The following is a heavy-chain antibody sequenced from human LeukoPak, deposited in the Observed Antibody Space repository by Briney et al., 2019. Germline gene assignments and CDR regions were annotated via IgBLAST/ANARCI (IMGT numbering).Heavy chain of an antibody. Sequence: GGSLRLSCAASGFSFSDYYMTWIRQAPGKGLEWVSYISSSGSTMYYADSVKGRFTISRDNAKNSLYLQMNSLRAEDTAVYYCARDWAFGYYETPNWYFDLWGRGTLVTVSS. J-gene: IGHJ2*01. V-gene: IGHV3-11*04. CDR3: ARDWAFGYYETPNWYFDL. CDR2: ISSSGSTM. CDR1: GFSFSDYY. D-gene: IGHD3-22*01.